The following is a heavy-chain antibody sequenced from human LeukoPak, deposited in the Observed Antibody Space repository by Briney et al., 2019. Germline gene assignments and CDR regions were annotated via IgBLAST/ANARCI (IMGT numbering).Heavy chain of an antibody. CDR2: IYYSGST. Sequence: SETLSLTCTVSGGSISSYYWTWIRQPPGKGLEWIGYIYYSGSTNSNPSLKSRVTISLDTSKNQFSLKLSSETAADTAVYYCARDSPYYNYMDVWGKGTTVTVSS. J-gene: IGHJ6*03. CDR1: GGSISSYY. CDR3: ARDSPYYNYMDV. V-gene: IGHV4-59*01.